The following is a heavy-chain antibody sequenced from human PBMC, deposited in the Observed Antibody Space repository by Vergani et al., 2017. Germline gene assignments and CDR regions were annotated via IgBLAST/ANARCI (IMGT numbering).Heavy chain of an antibody. CDR2: INWNGGTT. D-gene: IGHD6-19*01. Sequence: EVQLVESGGGVVRPGGSLRLSCIGSGFAFGDFGMSWVRQVPGEGLVWVAGINWNGGTTIYGDPVTGRFTISRDNAKNSLYLQMNSLRAEDTAVYYCASSGIAVAVTGLYYWGQGTLVTVSS. CDR3: ASSGIAVAVTGLYY. J-gene: IGHJ4*02. CDR1: GFAFGDFG. V-gene: IGHV3-20*04.